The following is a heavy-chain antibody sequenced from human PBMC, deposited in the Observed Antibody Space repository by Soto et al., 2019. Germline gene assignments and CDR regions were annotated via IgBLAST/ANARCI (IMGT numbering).Heavy chain of an antibody. CDR3: SRRYYFGSGKYGVDV. CDR2: ISYSGST. V-gene: IGHV4-39*01. Sequence: KPSETLSLTCSVSGGSISSSKNYWGWIRQPPGKGLEWIGTISYSGSTYYNPSLNGRVIISADTSKNQFSLELSSLTAADTAVYYCSRRYYFGSGKYGVDVWGRGTMVTVSS. CDR1: GGSISSSKNY. D-gene: IGHD3-10*01. J-gene: IGHJ6*02.